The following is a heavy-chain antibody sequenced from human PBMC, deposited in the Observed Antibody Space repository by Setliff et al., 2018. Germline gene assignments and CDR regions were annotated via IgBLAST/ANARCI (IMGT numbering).Heavy chain of an antibody. CDR1: GYTFSSYA. D-gene: IGHD2-2*01. CDR2: IIPIFGTA. Sequence: SVKVSCKASGYTFSSYAMHWVRQAPGQGLEWMGRIIPIFGTANYAQKFQGRVTITADKSTSTAYMELSSLRSEDTAVYYCAREPLGYCSSTSCYLSDYYYYYMDVWGKGTTVTVSS. V-gene: IGHV1-69*06. CDR3: AREPLGYCSSTSCYLSDYYYYYMDV. J-gene: IGHJ6*03.